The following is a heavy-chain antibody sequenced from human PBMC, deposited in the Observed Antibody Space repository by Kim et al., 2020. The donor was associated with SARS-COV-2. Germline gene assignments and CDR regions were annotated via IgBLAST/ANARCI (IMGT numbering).Heavy chain of an antibody. J-gene: IGHJ4*02. CDR2: IGGATDSSRR. V-gene: IGHV3-23*03. CDR1: GFDFRNKV. CDR3: TKEDVYYFGD. Sequence: GGSLRLSCAASGFDFRNKVMSWVRQAPGKGLEWVSLIGGATDSSRRSYADSVQGRFTISRDNFKNTVFLEMSSLRVEDTAVYFCTKEDVYYFGDWGQG.